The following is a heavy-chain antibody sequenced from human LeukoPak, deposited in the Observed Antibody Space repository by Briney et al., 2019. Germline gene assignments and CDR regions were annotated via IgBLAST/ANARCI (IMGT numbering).Heavy chain of an antibody. D-gene: IGHD6-19*01. V-gene: IGHV3-23*01. CDR1: GFTFSNYG. CDR2: ISGSGGST. CDR3: ASRGGTVAGPYPKRNMLDY. J-gene: IGHJ4*02. Sequence: PGGSLRLSCAASGFTFSNYGMSWVRQAPGKGLEWVSGISGSGGSTYYADSVKGRFTISRDNSKNTLYLQMNSLRAEDTAVYYCASRGGTVAGPYPKRNMLDYWGQGTLVTVSS.